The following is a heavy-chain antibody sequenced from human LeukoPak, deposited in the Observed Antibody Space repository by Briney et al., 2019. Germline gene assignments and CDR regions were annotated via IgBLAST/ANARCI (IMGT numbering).Heavy chain of an antibody. Sequence: GESLKISCKGSGYSFTSYWIGWVRQLPGKGLEWMGIIYPGDSDTRYSPSFQGQVTISADKSISTAYLQWSSLKASDTAMYYCARNRNGGSGSYGNWFDPWGQGTLVTVSS. CDR1: GYSFTSYW. CDR3: ARNRNGGSGSYGNWFDP. V-gene: IGHV5-51*01. D-gene: IGHD3-10*01. J-gene: IGHJ5*02. CDR2: IYPGDSDT.